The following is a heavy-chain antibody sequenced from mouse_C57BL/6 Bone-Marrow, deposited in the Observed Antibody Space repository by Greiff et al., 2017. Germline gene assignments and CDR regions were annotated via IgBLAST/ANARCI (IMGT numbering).Heavy chain of an antibody. J-gene: IGHJ1*03. D-gene: IGHD1-1*01. CDR3: AIYYYGSSYWYFDV. Sequence: VKLMESGPELVKPGASVKISCKASGYTFTDYYINWVKQRPGQGLEWIGWIFPGSGSTYYNEKFKGKATLTVDKSSSTAYMLLSSLTSEDSAVXFCAIYYYGSSYWYFDVWGTGTTVTVSS. CDR1: GYTFTDYY. V-gene: IGHV1-75*01. CDR2: IFPGSGST.